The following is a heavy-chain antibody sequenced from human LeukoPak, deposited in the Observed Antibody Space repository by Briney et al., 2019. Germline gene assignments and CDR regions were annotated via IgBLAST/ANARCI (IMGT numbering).Heavy chain of an antibody. V-gene: IGHV2-5*02. CDR1: GFSLTTNGLG. Sequence: SGPTLMKPTETLTLTCTFSGFSLTTNGLGVGWIRRPPGKALEWLALVYWDDDKRYNPSLMSRLTITKDISKNRVVLTMTNMDPVDTATYFCARRQPQNRIDYWGQGTLVTVSS. CDR3: ARRQPQNRIDY. CDR2: VYWDDDK. J-gene: IGHJ4*02.